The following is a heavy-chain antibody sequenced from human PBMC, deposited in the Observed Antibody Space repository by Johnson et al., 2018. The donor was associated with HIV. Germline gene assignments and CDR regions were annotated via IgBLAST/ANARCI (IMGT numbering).Heavy chain of an antibody. CDR3: AKNGARGDAFDI. V-gene: IGHV3-30-3*02. CDR2: ISDDGSSR. D-gene: IGHD2-8*01. J-gene: IGHJ3*02. Sequence: QVQLVESGGGLVKPGGSLRLSCAASGFTFSSYPMHWIRQAPGEGLEWVALISDDGSSRYYADSVKGRFTISRDNSKNTLYLQMNSLRAEDTAVYYCAKNGARGDAFDIWGQGTMVTVSS. CDR1: GFTFSSYP.